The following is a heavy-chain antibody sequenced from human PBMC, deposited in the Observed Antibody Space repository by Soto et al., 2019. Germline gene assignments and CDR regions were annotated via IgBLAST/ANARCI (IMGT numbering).Heavy chain of an antibody. J-gene: IGHJ4*02. CDR2: ISGSNNNT. Sequence: GGSLRLSCATSGFTFSTYAMTWVRQAPGKGLDWVSVISGSNNNTWYADSVKGRFTISRDNSKNTLYLQMSSLRAEDTAVYYCARDYFEGFWGQGTLVTVSS. V-gene: IGHV3-23*01. CDR3: ARDYFEGF. CDR1: GFTFSTYA. D-gene: IGHD3-22*01.